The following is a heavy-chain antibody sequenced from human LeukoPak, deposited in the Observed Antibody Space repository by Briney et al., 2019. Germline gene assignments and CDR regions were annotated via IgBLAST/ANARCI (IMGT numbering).Heavy chain of an antibody. J-gene: IGHJ6*02. D-gene: IGHD2-15*01. CDR3: ARTMVVAAPNYSYYYGMDV. Sequence: GGSLRLSCAASGFTSNSYRMNWVRQAPGKGLEWVSSISSSSSYIYSADSVKGRFTISRDNAKNSLYLQMNSLRAEDTAVYYCARTMVVAAPNYSYYYGMDVWGQGTTVTVSS. CDR1: GFTSNSYR. CDR2: ISSSSSYI. V-gene: IGHV3-21*01.